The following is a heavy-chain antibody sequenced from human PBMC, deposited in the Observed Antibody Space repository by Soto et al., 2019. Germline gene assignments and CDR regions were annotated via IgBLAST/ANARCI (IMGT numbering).Heavy chain of an antibody. CDR2: ISYDGSNK. Sequence: QVQLVESGGGVVQPGRSLRLSCAASGFTFSSYGMHWVRQAPGKGLEWVAVISYDGSNKYYADSVKGRFTISRDNSKNTLYLQMNSLRAEDTAVYYCAKDRKGYSSGWGVPCWFDPWGQGTPVTVSS. V-gene: IGHV3-30*18. J-gene: IGHJ5*02. D-gene: IGHD6-19*01. CDR1: GFTFSSYG. CDR3: AKDRKGYSSGWGVPCWFDP.